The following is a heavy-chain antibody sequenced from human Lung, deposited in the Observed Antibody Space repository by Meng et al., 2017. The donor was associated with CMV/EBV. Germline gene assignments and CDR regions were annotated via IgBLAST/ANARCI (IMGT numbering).Heavy chain of an antibody. Sequence: QGPRTGSGPGLVKPSGTLSLSSAVSVGSVSSSNWWSWVRQPPGKGLEWIGEIYHSGSTNYNPSLKSRVTISVDKSKNQFSLKLSSVTAADTAVYYCARVVTALWGYYFDYWGQGTLVTVSS. V-gene: IGHV4-4*02. CDR1: VGSVSSSNW. CDR2: IYHSGST. CDR3: ARVVTALWGYYFDY. D-gene: IGHD2-21*02. J-gene: IGHJ4*02.